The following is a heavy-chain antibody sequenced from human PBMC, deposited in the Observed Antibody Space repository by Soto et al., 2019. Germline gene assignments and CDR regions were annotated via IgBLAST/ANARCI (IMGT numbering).Heavy chain of an antibody. CDR3: ARGRYYDSSGYYYFDY. D-gene: IGHD3-22*01. CDR1: GGSISSGGYY. CDR2: IYYSGST. J-gene: IGHJ4*02. Sequence: TLSLTCAVSGGSISSGGYYWSWIRQHPGKGLEWIGYIYYSGSTYYNPSLKSRVTISVDTSKNQFSLKLSSVTAADTAVYYCARGRYYDSSGYYYFDYWGQGTLVTVSS. V-gene: IGHV4-31*11.